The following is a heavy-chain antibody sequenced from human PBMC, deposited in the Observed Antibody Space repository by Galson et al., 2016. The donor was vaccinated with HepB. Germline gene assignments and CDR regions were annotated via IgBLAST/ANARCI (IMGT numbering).Heavy chain of an antibody. Sequence: SLRLSCAASGFTFTSYSMNWVRQVPGKGLEWVSYIGSSPGTVYYADSVKGRSTISRDNAKNSLYLQMNSLRDEDTAVYYCARDPLGYSYALVRYFDYWGQGTLVTVSS. CDR3: ARDPLGYSYALVRYFDY. CDR2: IGSSPGTV. CDR1: GFTFTSYS. J-gene: IGHJ4*02. D-gene: IGHD5-18*01. V-gene: IGHV3-48*02.